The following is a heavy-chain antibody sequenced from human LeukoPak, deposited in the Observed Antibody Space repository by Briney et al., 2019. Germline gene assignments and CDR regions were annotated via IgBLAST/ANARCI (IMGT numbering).Heavy chain of an antibody. CDR3: AKWADAFDI. Sequence: GGSLRLSCAASGFTFSNYAMSWVRQAPGKGLEWVSGISASGGRTYYADSVKGRFAISRDNSKNTLYLQMNSLRAVDTAVYYCAKWADAFDIWGQGTMVTVSS. CDR1: GFTFSNYA. J-gene: IGHJ3*02. CDR2: ISASGGRT. V-gene: IGHV3-23*01.